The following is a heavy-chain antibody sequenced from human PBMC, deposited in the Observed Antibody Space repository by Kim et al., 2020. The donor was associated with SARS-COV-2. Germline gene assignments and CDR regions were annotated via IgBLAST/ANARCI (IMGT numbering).Heavy chain of an antibody. J-gene: IGHJ6*01. D-gene: IGHD6-13*01. CDR3: ARDRRALAAAWNGMDV. Sequence: GGSLRLSCAASGFTFSSYAMHWVRQAPGKGLEWVAVISYDGSNKYYADSVKGRFTISRDNSKNTLYLQMNSLRAEDTAVYYCARDRRALAAAWNGMDVWG. V-gene: IGHV3-30*04. CDR1: GFTFSSYA. CDR2: ISYDGSNK.